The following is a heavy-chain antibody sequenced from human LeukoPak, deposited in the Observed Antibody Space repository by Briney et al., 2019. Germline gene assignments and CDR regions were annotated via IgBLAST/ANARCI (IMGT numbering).Heavy chain of an antibody. J-gene: IGHJ4*02. CDR1: GLTFSDYS. CDR3: ARDHRYAFDY. Sequence: PRGSLRLSCAASGLTFSDYSMNWVRQAPGKGLEWISYVGISSGNTKYADSVKGRFTISGDSAKNSVFLQMNSLRVEDTAVYYCARDHRYAFDYWGQGTLVTVSS. V-gene: IGHV3-48*04. D-gene: IGHD5-12*01. CDR2: VGISSGNT.